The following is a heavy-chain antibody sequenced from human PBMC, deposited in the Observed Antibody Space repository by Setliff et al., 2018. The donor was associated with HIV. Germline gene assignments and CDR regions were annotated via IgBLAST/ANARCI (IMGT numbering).Heavy chain of an antibody. CDR1: GGSFSTYH. CDR3: ARAEMATIVAFDI. Sequence: SETLSLTCTVSGGSFSTYHWSWIRQPAGEGLEYIGRVHSTGTTIYNPSLKSRVTMSVDTSKNQLSLKLRSVTAADTAVYYCARAEMATIVAFDIWGQGTLVTVSS. D-gene: IGHD5-12*01. CDR2: VHSTGTT. J-gene: IGHJ4*02. V-gene: IGHV4-4*07.